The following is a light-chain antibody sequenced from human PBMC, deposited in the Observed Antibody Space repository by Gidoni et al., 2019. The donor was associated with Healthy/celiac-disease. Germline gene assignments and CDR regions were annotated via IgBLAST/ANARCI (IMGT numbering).Light chain of an antibody. CDR3: QAWDSNHVV. J-gene: IGLJ2*01. CDR1: QLGDKY. CDR2: QDS. V-gene: IGLV3-1*01. Sequence: SYELTQPPSVSVSPGQTASITCSGDQLGDKYACWYQQKPGQSPVLVIYQDSKRPSGIPERFSGSTSGNTATLTISGTQAMDEADYYCQAWDSNHVVFGGGTKLTVL.